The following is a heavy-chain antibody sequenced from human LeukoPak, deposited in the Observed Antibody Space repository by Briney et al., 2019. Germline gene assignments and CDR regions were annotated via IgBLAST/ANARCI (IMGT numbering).Heavy chain of an antibody. CDR1: GYTFTSYW. J-gene: IGHJ4*02. CDR2: IYPGDSDT. CDR3: ARFALSSSLDY. D-gene: IGHD6-13*01. V-gene: IGHV5-51*01. Sequence: GESLKISCKGSGYTFTSYWIGWVRQMPGKGLEWMGIIYPGDSDTRYSPSFQGQVTFSVDTSTSTVYLQWSSLKASDTAIYYCARFALSSSLDYWGQGTLVTVSP.